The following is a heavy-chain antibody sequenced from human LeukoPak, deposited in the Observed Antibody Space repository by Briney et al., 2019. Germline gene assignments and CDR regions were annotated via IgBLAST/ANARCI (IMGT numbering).Heavy chain of an antibody. CDR3: ARGWLHPYYMDV. V-gene: IGHV1-8*03. CDR1: GYTFTSYD. Sequence: ASVKVSCKASGYTFTSYDINWVRQATGQGLEWMGWMNPNSGNTGYAQKFQGRVTITRNTSISTAYMELSSLRSEDTAVYYCARGWLHPYYMDVWGKGTTVTVSS. D-gene: IGHD5-24*01. J-gene: IGHJ6*03. CDR2: MNPNSGNT.